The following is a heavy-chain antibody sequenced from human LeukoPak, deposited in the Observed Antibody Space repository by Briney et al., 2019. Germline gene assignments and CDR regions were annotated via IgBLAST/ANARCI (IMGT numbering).Heavy chain of an antibody. CDR3: ARDRGDIVVVPAAMELDY. V-gene: IGHV1-3*01. Sequence: ASVKVSCKASGYTFTSYAMHWVRQAPGQRLEWMGWINAGNGNTKYSQKFQGRVTITRDTSASTAYMELSSLRSGDTAVYYCARDRGDIVVVPAAMELDYWGQGTLVTVSS. J-gene: IGHJ4*02. CDR2: INAGNGNT. D-gene: IGHD2-2*01. CDR1: GYTFTSYA.